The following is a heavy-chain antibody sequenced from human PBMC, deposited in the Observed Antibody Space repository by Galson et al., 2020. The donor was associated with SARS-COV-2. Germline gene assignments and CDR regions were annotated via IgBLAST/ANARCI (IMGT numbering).Heavy chain of an antibody. CDR3: AKGGSSWTYLDY. Sequence: GGYLRLSCATSGFTFSSHGMHWVRQAPGKGLEWVAVISYDGSNKYYADSVKGRFTISRDNSKNTVSLQMNSLRGEDTAVYHCAKGGSSWTYLDYWGQGTLVTVSS. CDR1: GFTFSSHG. D-gene: IGHD6-13*01. CDR2: ISYDGSNK. J-gene: IGHJ4*02. V-gene: IGHV3-30*18.